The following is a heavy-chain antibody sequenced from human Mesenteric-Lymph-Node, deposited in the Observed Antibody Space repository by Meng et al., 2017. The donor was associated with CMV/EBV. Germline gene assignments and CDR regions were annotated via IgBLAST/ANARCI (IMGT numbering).Heavy chain of an antibody. J-gene: IGHJ4*02. CDR3: ARDLNLYGSGSYCY. CDR1: GFTFSSYG. Sequence: GESLKISCAASGFTFSSYGMHWVRQAPGKGLEWVSSISSSSSYIYYADSVKGRFTISRDNAKNSLYLQMNSLRAEDTAVYYCARDLNLYGSGSYCYWGQGTLVTVSS. V-gene: IGHV3-21*01. D-gene: IGHD3-10*01. CDR2: ISSSSSYI.